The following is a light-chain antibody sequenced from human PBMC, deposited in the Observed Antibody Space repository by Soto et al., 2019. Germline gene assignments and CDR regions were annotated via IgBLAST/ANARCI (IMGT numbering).Light chain of an antibody. V-gene: IGKV1-6*01. J-gene: IGKJ2*01. CDR3: LQDYDFPFT. CDR2: AAS. Sequence: AIQMTQSPSSLSASVGDRVTITCRASQDIKNDLGWYQQKPGKAPNLLIYAASSLQTGVPSRFSGSGSGTDFTLTISSLQPEDFASYYCLQDYDFPFTFGQGTKLEIK. CDR1: QDIKND.